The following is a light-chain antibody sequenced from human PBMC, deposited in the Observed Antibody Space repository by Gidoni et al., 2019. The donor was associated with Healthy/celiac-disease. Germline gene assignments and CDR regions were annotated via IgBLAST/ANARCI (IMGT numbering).Light chain of an antibody. CDR1: QSVLYSSNNKNY. CDR2: WAS. CDR3: QQYYSTPS. J-gene: IGKJ4*01. V-gene: IGKV4-1*01. Sequence: DIVMTQSPDSLAVSRGERATINCKSSQSVLYSSNNKNYLAWYQQKPGQPPKLLIYWASTRESGVPDRFSGSGSGTEFTLTISSLQAEDVAVYYCQQYYSTPSFGGGTKVEIK.